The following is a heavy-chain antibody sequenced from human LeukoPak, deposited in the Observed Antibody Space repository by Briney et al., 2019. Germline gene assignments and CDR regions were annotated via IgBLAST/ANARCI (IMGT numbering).Heavy chain of an antibody. CDR3: VRDKRLVYYDTTGRAFDY. D-gene: IGHD3-22*01. CDR2: IIPIFGTA. J-gene: IGHJ4*02. Sequence: GSSVKVSCKASGGTFSSYAISWVRQAPGQGLEWMGGIIPIFGTANYAQKFQGRVTITTGESTSTAYMELSSLRSEDTAVYYCVRDKRLVYYDTTGRAFDYWGQGTLVTVSS. V-gene: IGHV1-69*05. CDR1: GGTFSSYA.